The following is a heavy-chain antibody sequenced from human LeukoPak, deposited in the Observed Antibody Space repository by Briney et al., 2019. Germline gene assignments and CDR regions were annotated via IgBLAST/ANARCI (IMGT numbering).Heavy chain of an antibody. CDR3: AREGYCTNGVCYAGAAFDY. V-gene: IGHV3-23*01. CDR1: GFTFSSYA. J-gene: IGHJ4*02. D-gene: IGHD2-8*01. CDR2: TSGSGGST. Sequence: GGSLRLSCAASGFTFSSYAMSWVRQAPGKGLEWVSATSGSGGSTYYADSVKGRFTISRDNSKNTLYLQMNSLRAEDTAVYYCAREGYCTNGVCYAGAAFDYWGQGTLVTVSS.